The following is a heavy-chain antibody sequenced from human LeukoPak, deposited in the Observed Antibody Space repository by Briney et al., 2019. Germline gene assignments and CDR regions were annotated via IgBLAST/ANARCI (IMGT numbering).Heavy chain of an antibody. J-gene: IGHJ5*02. V-gene: IGHV3-33*01. CDR2: IWYDGSNK. Sequence: GGSLRLSCAASGFTFSSYGMHWVRQAPGKGLEWVAVIWYDGSNKCYADSVKGRFTISRDNSKNTLYLQMNSLRAEDTAVYYCARGGIGNTDNNWFDPWGQGTLVTVSS. CDR3: ARGGIGNTDNNWFDP. D-gene: IGHD4-23*01. CDR1: GFTFSSYG.